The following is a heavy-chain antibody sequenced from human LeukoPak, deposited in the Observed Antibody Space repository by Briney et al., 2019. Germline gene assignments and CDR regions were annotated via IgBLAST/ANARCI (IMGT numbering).Heavy chain of an antibody. J-gene: IGHJ3*02. V-gene: IGHV4-59*12. CDR2: IYYSGST. D-gene: IGHD3-9*01. CDR1: GGSISSYY. Sequence: SETLSLTCTVSGGSISSYYWSWIRRPPGKGLEWIGYIYYSGSTNYNPSLKSRVTISVDTSKNQFSLKLSSVTAADTAVYYCARGPPPLLRYFDWLAYAFDIWGQGTMVTVSS. CDR3: ARGPPPLLRYFDWLAYAFDI.